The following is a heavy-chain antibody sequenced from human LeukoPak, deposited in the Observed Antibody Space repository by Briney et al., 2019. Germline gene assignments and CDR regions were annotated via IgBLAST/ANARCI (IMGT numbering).Heavy chain of an antibody. J-gene: IGHJ4*02. D-gene: IGHD6-19*01. V-gene: IGHV4-59*01. CDR3: ARVRYSSGWYSRYATFDY. CDR1: GGSISSYY. CDR2: IYYSGST. Sequence: SETLSLTCTVSGGSISSYYWSWIRQPPGKGLEWIGYIYYSGSTNYNPSLKSRVTISVDTSKNQFSLKLSSVTAADTAVYYCARVRYSSGWYSRYATFDYWGQGTLVTVSS.